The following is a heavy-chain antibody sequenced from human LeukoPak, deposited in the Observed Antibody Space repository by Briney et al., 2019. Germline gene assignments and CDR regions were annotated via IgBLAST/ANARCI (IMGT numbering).Heavy chain of an antibody. CDR3: VRHVSSGWDYYNGLDV. CDR1: GGSIGSHGFY. J-gene: IGHJ6*02. V-gene: IGHV4-39*01. CDR2: IYYPGST. D-gene: IGHD6-19*01. Sequence: SETLSLTCTVSGGSIGSHGFYWGWIRQPPGKGLEWSGSIYYPGSTHYNPSLESRVTISVDTSKYQVSLTLSSVTATDTAVYYCVRHVSSGWDYYNGLDVWGQGTTVTVSS.